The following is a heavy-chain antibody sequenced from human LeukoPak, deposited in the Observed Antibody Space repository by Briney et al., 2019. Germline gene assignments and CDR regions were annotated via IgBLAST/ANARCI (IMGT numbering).Heavy chain of an antibody. V-gene: IGHV1-8*01. J-gene: IGHJ4*02. Sequence: ASVKVSCKASGYTFTSYDINWVRQATGQGLEWMGWMNPNSGNTGYAQKFKGRVTVTRNTSLITAYMELRRLRSEDTAVYYCARFRWIQLWFRDSSGYYFDYWGQGTLVTVSS. CDR2: MNPNSGNT. CDR3: ARFRWIQLWFRDSSGYYFDY. CDR1: GYTFTSYD. D-gene: IGHD5-18*01.